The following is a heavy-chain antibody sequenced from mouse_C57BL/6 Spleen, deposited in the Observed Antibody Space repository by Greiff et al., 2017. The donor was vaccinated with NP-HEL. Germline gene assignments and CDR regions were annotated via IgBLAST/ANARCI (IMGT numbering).Heavy chain of an antibody. CDR3: AKLGWYFDV. CDR2: ISSGGSYT. V-gene: IGHV5-6*01. CDR1: GFTFSSYG. Sequence: EVKLMESGGDLVKPGGSLKLSCAASGFTFSSYGMSWVRQTPDKRLEWVATISSGGSYTYYPASVKGRFTISRDDAKNTLYLQMSSLKSEDTAMYYCAKLGWYFDVWGTGTTVTVSS. J-gene: IGHJ1*03. D-gene: IGHD4-1*01.